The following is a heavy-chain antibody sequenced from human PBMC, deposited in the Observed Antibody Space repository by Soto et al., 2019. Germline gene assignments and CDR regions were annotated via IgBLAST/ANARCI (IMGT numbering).Heavy chain of an antibody. J-gene: IGHJ4*02. Sequence: QVQLVQSGAEVKKPGSSVRVSCKASGDTFTFYSINWVRQAPGLGLEWMGRINPILSMSNYAQRFQGRVTMPADKSTSTAYMELSRLRSEDTAMYYCASSYGSGYRAFDYWGQGALVTVSS. D-gene: IGHD3-10*01. CDR3: ASSYGSGYRAFDY. CDR1: GDTFTFYS. V-gene: IGHV1-69*02. CDR2: INPILSMS.